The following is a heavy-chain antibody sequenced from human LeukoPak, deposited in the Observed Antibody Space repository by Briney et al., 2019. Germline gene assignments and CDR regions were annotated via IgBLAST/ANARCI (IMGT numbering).Heavy chain of an antibody. CDR1: GYTFTSYD. CDR2: MNPNSGNT. Sequence: GASVKVSCKASGYTFTSYDINWVRQATGQGLEWMGWMNPNSGNTGYARKFQGRVTMTRNTSISTAYMELSSLRSEDTAVYYCARSVSSGYFLRYYYYYMDVWGKGTTVTVSS. V-gene: IGHV1-8*01. J-gene: IGHJ6*03. CDR3: ARSVSSGYFLRYYYYYMDV. D-gene: IGHD3-22*01.